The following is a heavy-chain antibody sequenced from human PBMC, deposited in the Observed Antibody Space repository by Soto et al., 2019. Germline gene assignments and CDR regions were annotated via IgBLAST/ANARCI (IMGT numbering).Heavy chain of an antibody. CDR3: ARSWVTGKGGIDV. V-gene: IGHV1-3*01. CDR2: INGYTGNT. Sequence: ASVKVSCKASGYTFTNYAMHWVRQAPGQRLEWMGWINGYTGNTNYAQKFQGRVTMTTDTSTNTAYLDLWTLISDDTAVYYCARSWVTGKGGIDVWGQGTTVTVSS. J-gene: IGHJ6*02. CDR1: GYTFTNYA. D-gene: IGHD3-16*01.